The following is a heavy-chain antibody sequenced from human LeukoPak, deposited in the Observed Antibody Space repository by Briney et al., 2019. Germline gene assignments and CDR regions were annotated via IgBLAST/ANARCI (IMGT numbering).Heavy chain of an antibody. CDR3: AKDANYYGSGSYYFLDY. Sequence: GGSLRLSCAASGFTFSTYAMHWVRQAPGKGLEWVAVISYDGSSKYYADSVKGRFTISRDNSKNTLYLQMNSLRAEDTAVYYCAKDANYYGSGSYYFLDYWGQGTLVTVSS. CDR1: GFTFSTYA. D-gene: IGHD3-10*01. V-gene: IGHV3-30*04. J-gene: IGHJ4*02. CDR2: ISYDGSSK.